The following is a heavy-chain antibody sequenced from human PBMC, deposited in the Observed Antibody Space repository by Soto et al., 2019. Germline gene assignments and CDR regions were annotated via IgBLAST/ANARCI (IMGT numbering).Heavy chain of an antibody. CDR3: ARHSSSWSFDY. Sequence: QVQLVQSGAEVKEPGASVKVSCKASGYTFTTWPMHWVRQAPGQRLEWMGWINVGNGDTKYSQKFQGRVTITRDTSASTAYLKLSSLSSEDTAVYYCARHSSSWSFDYWAQGTLVTVSS. V-gene: IGHV1-3*01. J-gene: IGHJ4*02. D-gene: IGHD6-13*01. CDR2: INVGNGDT. CDR1: GYTFTTWP.